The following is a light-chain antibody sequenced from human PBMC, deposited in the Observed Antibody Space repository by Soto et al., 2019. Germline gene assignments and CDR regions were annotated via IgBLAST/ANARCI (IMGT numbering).Light chain of an antibody. J-gene: IGKJ1*01. CDR1: QDISNN. CDR2: AGF. V-gene: IGKV1-6*01. Sequence: AIQMTQAPPSLAASVGDRVTITCRASQDISNNLAWYQHKPGKAPNLLIYAGFSLRSGVPSRFGGSKSGRDFTLTISGLQPEDVGTYYCLQDYVSPWTFGRGTKVEIE. CDR3: LQDYVSPWT.